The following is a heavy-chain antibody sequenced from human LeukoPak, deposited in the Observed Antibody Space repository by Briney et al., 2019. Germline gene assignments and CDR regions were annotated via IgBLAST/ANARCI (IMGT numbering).Heavy chain of an antibody. D-gene: IGHD2-2*01. CDR3: TSPAGYCSSTSCYAAGDDSFDI. V-gene: IGHV3-73*01. CDR2: IRSKANSYAT. CDR1: GFTFSGSA. Sequence: GGSLRLSCGASGFTFSGSAMHWVRQASGKGLEWVGRIRSKANSYATAYAASVKGRFTISRDDSKNTAYLQMNSLKTEDTAVHYCTSPAGYCSSTSCYAAGDDSFDIWGQGTMVTVSS. J-gene: IGHJ3*02.